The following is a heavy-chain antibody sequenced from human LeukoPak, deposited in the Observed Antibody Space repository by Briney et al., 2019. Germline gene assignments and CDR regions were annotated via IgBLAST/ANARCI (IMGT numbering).Heavy chain of an antibody. CDR2: IYSSGRI. CDR1: GGSINSVGYA. CDR3: TRGWSSGGAFDV. Sequence: SETLSLTCTVSGGSINSVGYAWTWLRQPAGKGLEWIGRIYSSGRIDYKPSLKSRLTISMDTSKNQFSMEMTSVTAADTAVYYCTRGWSSGGAFDVWGLGTMVTVSS. J-gene: IGHJ3*01. D-gene: IGHD6-19*01. V-gene: IGHV4-61*02.